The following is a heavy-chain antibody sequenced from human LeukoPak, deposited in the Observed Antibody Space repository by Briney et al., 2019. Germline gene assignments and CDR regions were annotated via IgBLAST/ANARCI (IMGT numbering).Heavy chain of an antibody. Sequence: GGSLRLSCAASGFTFSSSSMNWVRQAPGKGLEWVGFIRSNNYGETTEYAASVKGRFTISRDDSDSIAYLQMNSLKTEDTAVYYCTRGAKAAAGLCDYWGQGTLVTVSS. J-gene: IGHJ4*02. D-gene: IGHD6-13*01. V-gene: IGHV3-49*04. CDR2: IRSNNYGETT. CDR3: TRGAKAAAGLCDY. CDR1: GFTFSSSS.